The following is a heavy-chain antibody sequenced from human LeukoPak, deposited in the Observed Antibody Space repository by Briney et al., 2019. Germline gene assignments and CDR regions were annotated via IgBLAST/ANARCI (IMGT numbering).Heavy chain of an antibody. J-gene: IGHJ4*02. CDR2: ISGSGGNT. CDR3: ASLPHLLRYKGFDY. CDR1: GFTFSSYA. V-gene: IGHV3-23*01. D-gene: IGHD3-9*01. Sequence: GGSLRLSCAASGFTFSSYAMSWVRQAPGKGLEWVSAISGSGGNTYYADSVKGRFTISRDNSKNTLYLQMNSLRAEDTAVYYCASLPHLLRYKGFDYWGQGTLVTVSS.